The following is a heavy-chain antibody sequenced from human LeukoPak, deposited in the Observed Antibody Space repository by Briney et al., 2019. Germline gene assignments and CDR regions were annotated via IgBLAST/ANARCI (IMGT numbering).Heavy chain of an antibody. CDR3: ARDRTDAFDI. Sequence: PGGSLRLSCAASGFTVGSYYMSWVRQAPGKGLEWVSVIYSGGSTYYADSVKGRFTISRDNSKNTLYLQMSSLRAEDTAVYCCARDRTDAFDIWGQGTMVTVSS. CDR2: IYSGGST. CDR1: GFTVGSYY. J-gene: IGHJ3*02. V-gene: IGHV3-66*02.